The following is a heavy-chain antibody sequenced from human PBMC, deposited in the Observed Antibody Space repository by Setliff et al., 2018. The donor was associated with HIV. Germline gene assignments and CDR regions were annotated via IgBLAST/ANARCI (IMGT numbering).Heavy chain of an antibody. Sequence: GGSLRLSCAASGFTFSSYSMNWVRQAPGKGLEWVSSISSSSSYTYYADSVKGRFTISRDNAKNSLYLQMNSLRAGDTAVYYCARDRPRGGGSLDAFDIWGQGTMVTVSS. V-gene: IGHV3-21*01. CDR3: ARDRPRGGGSLDAFDI. D-gene: IGHD1-26*01. CDR1: GFTFSSYS. J-gene: IGHJ3*02. CDR2: ISSSSSYT.